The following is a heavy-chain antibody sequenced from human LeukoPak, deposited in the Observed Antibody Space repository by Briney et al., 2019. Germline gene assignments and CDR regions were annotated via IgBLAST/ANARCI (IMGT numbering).Heavy chain of an antibody. Sequence: ASVKVSCKVSGYTLTELSMHWVRQAPGKGLEWMGGFDPENGETIYAQKFQGRVTITADESTSTAYMELSSLRSEDTAVYYCARGYYYDSSGLELFDYWGQGTLVTVSS. V-gene: IGHV1-24*01. J-gene: IGHJ4*02. D-gene: IGHD3-22*01. CDR3: ARGYYYDSSGLELFDY. CDR2: FDPENGET. CDR1: GYTLTELS.